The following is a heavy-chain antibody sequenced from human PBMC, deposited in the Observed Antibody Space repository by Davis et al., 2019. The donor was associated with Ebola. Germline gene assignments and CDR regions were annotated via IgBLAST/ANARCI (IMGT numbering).Heavy chain of an antibody. CDR2: ISSSGRTI. Sequence: PGGSLRLSCAASGFTFSSYEMNWVRQTPGKGLEWVSYISSSGRTIYYADSVKGRFTISRDNAKNSLYLQMNSLRAEDTAVYYCARDLKFDRYYYYGMDVWGQGTTVTVSS. J-gene: IGHJ6*02. D-gene: IGHD3-9*01. CDR1: GFTFSSYE. CDR3: ARDLKFDRYYYYGMDV. V-gene: IGHV3-48*03.